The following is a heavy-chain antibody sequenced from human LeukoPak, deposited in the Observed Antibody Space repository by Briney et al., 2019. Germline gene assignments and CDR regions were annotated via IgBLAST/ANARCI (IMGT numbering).Heavy chain of an antibody. CDR3: ARDRQDYYDSSGYYNAFDY. D-gene: IGHD3-22*01. CDR2: ISTSGSTI. V-gene: IGHV3-48*03. Sequence: PGGSLRLSCAASGFTFSSYEMNWVRQAPGKGLDWVSYISTSGSTIYYADSVKGRFTISRDNAKNSLYLQMNSLRAEDTAVYYCARDRQDYYDSSGYYNAFDYWGQGTLVTVSS. CDR1: GFTFSSYE. J-gene: IGHJ4*02.